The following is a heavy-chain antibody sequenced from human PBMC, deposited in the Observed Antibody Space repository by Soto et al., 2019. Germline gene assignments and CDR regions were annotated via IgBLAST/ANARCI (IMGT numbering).Heavy chain of an antibody. D-gene: IGHD2-21*02. CDR2: ISYDGSNK. Sequence: QVQLVESGGGVVQPGRSLRLSCAASGFTFSSYAMHWVRQAPGKGLEWVAVISYDGSNKYYADSVKGRFTISRDNSKNTLYLQMNSLRAEDTAVYYCAREGIVVVTGGSFDYWGQGTLVTVSS. CDR3: AREGIVVVTGGSFDY. V-gene: IGHV3-30-3*01. CDR1: GFTFSSYA. J-gene: IGHJ4*02.